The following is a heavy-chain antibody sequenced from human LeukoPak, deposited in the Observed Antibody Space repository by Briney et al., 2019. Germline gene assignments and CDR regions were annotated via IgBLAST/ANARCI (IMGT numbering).Heavy chain of an antibody. CDR3: ARVNQDYGGNPKLDY. D-gene: IGHD4-23*01. CDR1: GGTFSSYA. V-gene: IGHV1-69*13. Sequence: SVKVSCKASGGTFSSYAISRVRQAPGQGLEWMGGIIPIFGTANYAQKFQGRVTITADESTSTAYMELSSLRSEDTAVYYCARVNQDYGGNPKLDYWGQGTLVTVS. J-gene: IGHJ4*02. CDR2: IIPIFGTA.